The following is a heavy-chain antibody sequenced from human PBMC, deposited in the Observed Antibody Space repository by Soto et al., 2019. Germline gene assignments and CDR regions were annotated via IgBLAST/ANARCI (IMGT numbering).Heavy chain of an antibody. D-gene: IGHD2-15*01. CDR3: VRTSLVVAAATREDY. Sequence: EVQLVESGGGLVQPGGSLGLSCAASGFTFSSYWMHWVRQAPGKGLVWVSRINSDGSSTSYADSVKGRFTISRDNAKNTLYLQMNSLRAEDTVVYYCVRTSLVVAAATREDYWGQGTLVTVSS. V-gene: IGHV3-74*01. CDR2: INSDGSST. CDR1: GFTFSSYW. J-gene: IGHJ4*02.